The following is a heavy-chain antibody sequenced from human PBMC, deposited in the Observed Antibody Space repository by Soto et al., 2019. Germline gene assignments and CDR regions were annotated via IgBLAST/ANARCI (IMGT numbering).Heavy chain of an antibody. J-gene: IGHJ4*02. CDR3: ARGSGTLSTWRY. CDR1: GFTFTSDA. CDR2: VRGGGDFT. Sequence: EVQLLESGGDLVQPGGSLRLSCAASGFTFTSDAMSWVRQAPGKGLEWLSLVRGGGDFTEYADSVKGRFTISRDNSKNTLYLEMKSLRVEDTALYYCARGSGTLSTWRYWGQGTLVIVSS. D-gene: IGHD3-16*01. V-gene: IGHV3-23*01.